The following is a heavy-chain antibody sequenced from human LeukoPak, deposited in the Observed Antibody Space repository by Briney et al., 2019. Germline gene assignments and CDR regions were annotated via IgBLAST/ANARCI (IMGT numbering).Heavy chain of an antibody. CDR2: IYYSGST. V-gene: IGHV4-39*01. CDR3: ATPEETAVVPKDAFDI. CDR1: GGSISSSSYY. D-gene: IGHD5-18*01. J-gene: IGHJ3*02. Sequence: SETLSLTCTVSGGSISSSSYYWGWIRQPPGKGLEWIGSIYYSGSTYYNPSLKSRVTISVDTSKNQFSLKLSSVTAADTAVYYCATPEETAVVPKDAFDIWGQGTMVTVSS.